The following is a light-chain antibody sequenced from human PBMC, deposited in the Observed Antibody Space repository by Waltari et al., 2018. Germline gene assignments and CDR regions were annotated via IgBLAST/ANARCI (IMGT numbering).Light chain of an antibody. J-gene: IGKJ2*01. CDR2: GAS. CDR1: QSVSNY. CDR3: QQYGSSPYT. Sequence: EIVLTQSPGTLSLSPGERATLTCRASQSVSNYLAWYQQKPGQAPRLLSYGASSRATGIPDRFSGSGSGTDFTLTISRLQPEDFAVYYCQQYGSSPYTFGQGTKLEIK. V-gene: IGKV3-20*01.